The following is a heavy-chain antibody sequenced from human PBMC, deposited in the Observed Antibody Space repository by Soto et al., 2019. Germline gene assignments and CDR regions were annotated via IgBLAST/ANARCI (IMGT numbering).Heavy chain of an antibody. CDR1: GFTFSSYA. CDR3: AKEDYYGSGSYYNVYHQRWFDP. CDR2: ISGSGGST. J-gene: IGHJ5*02. V-gene: IGHV3-23*01. Sequence: GGSLRLSCAASGFTFSSYAMSWVRQAPGKGLEWVSAISGSGGSTYYADSVKGRFTISRDNSKNTLYLQMNSLRAEDTAVYYCAKEDYYGSGSYYNVYHQRWFDPWGQGTLVTVSS. D-gene: IGHD3-10*01.